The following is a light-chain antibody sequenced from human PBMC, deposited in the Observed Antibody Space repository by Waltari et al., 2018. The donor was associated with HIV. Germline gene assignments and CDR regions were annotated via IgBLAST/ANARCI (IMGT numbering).Light chain of an antibody. V-gene: IGLV2-14*01. CDR1: SRDVGFYKY. J-gene: IGLJ6*01. CDR3: SAYTTDSDWV. CDR2: EIT. Sequence: QSPLTQPASVSRSPGQSITISCTGTSRDVGFYKYVSWYQQYPGKAPKVIIYEITNRASGVSSRFSASRSGNTASLTISGLQAEDEADYYCSAYTTDSDWVFGSGTKVTVL.